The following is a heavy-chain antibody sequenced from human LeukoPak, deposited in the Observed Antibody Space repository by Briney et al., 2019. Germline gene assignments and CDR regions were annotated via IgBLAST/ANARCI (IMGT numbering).Heavy chain of an antibody. CDR1: GYSFTSYW. CDR2: IYPGDSDT. Sequence: GESLKISRKGSGYSFTSYWIGWVRQMPGKGLEWMGIIYPGDSDTRYSPSFQGQVTISADKSISTAYLQWSSLKASDTAMYYCARPYYDSSGYGDAFDSWGQGTMVTVSS. V-gene: IGHV5-51*01. J-gene: IGHJ3*02. D-gene: IGHD3-22*01. CDR3: ARPYYDSSGYGDAFDS.